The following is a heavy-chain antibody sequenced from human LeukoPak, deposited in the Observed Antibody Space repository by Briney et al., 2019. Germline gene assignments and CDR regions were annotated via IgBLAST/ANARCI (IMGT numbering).Heavy chain of an antibody. CDR3: ARRSGWYRGGYFDY. V-gene: IGHV4-34*01. Sequence: SETLSLTCAVYGGSFSGYYWSWIRQPPGKGLEWIGEINHSGGTNYNPSLKSRVTISVDTSKNQFSLKLSSVTAADTAVYYCARRSGWYRGGYFDYWGQGTLVTVSS. CDR2: INHSGGT. CDR1: GGSFSGYY. J-gene: IGHJ4*02. D-gene: IGHD6-19*01.